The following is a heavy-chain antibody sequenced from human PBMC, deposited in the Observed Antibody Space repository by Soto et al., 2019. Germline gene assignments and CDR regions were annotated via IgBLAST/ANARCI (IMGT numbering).Heavy chain of an antibody. CDR1: GGSISSRNW. D-gene: IGHD2-2*01. V-gene: IGHV4-4*02. Sequence: QVQLQESGPGLVKPSGTLSLTCAVSGGSISSRNWWSWVRQPPGKGLEWIGEIYQSGSTNSNPSLKSRVTISVDKSKNQFSLKLSSVTAAATAVYYCARYCSSNSCYFRGMDVCVQGTTGTVSS. CDR2: IYQSGST. J-gene: IGHJ6*02. CDR3: ARYCSSNSCYFRGMDV.